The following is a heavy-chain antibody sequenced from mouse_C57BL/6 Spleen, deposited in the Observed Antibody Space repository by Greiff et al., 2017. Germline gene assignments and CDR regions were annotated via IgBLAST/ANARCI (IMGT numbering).Heavy chain of an antibody. CDR2: ISSGGSYT. V-gene: IGHV5-6*01. CDR3: ARPLTFYYFDY. J-gene: IGHJ2*01. CDR1: GFTFSSYG. D-gene: IGHD4-1*01. Sequence: EVQLQESGGDLVKPGGSLKLSCAASGFTFSSYGMSWVRQTPDKRLEWVATISSGGSYTYYPDSVKGRFTISRDNAKNTLYLQMSSLKSEDTAMYYCARPLTFYYFDYWGQGTTLTVSS.